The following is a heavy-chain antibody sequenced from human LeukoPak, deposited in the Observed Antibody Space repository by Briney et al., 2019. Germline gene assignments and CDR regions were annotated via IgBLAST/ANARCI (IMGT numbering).Heavy chain of an antibody. CDR1: GFTFRIYG. CDR3: AKDDGWLHYYH. Sequence: GGSLRLSCAASGFTFRIYGMNWVRHALGEGLEWVSGISPGGEIPYYADSVKGRFTISRDNSKDTVSLQMHSLRAEDTATYYCAKDDGWLHYYHWGQGTLVTVSS. V-gene: IGHV3-23*01. CDR2: ISPGGEIP. D-gene: IGHD3-10*01. J-gene: IGHJ4*02.